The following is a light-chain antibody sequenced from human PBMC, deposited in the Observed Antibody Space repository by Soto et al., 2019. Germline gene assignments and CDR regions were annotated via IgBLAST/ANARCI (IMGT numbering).Light chain of an antibody. V-gene: IGKV1D-13*01. J-gene: IGKJ1*01. Sequence: IQMTQSPSSLSASVGDGVTITCRASQSISSYVSWYQQKPGKAPKLLIYAASRLESGVQSRFSGSGSGTDFTLTIRCLQSEDFATYYCKQLNNYPRTVGQGTKVDI. CDR3: KQLNNYPRT. CDR2: AAS. CDR1: QSISSY.